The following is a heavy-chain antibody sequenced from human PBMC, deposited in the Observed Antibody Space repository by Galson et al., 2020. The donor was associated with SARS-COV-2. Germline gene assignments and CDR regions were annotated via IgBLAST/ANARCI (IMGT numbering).Heavy chain of an antibody. CDR3: ARLHYGEYAWEAFGI. J-gene: IGHJ3*02. V-gene: IGHV4-30-2*01. CDR2: ISHTGGI. D-gene: IGHD4-17*01. Sequence: SETLSLTCAVSGTSISSGSYSWNWIRQPPGKGLEWIGYISHTGGIYYNPSLKSRVTISGDRSKNQFSLRLSSVTAADTAVYYCARLHYGEYAWEAFGIWGPRTRFTVSS. CDR1: GTSISSGSYS.